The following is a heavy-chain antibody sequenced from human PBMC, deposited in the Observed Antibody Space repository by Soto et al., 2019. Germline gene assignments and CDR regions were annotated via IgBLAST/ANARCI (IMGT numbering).Heavy chain of an antibody. CDR3: ASVDLGYYGPSYLDY. V-gene: IGHV4-59*01. J-gene: IGHJ4*02. CDR2: ISYNGAT. D-gene: IGHD1-26*01. CDR1: GDSIRSYY. Sequence: QVQLQESGPGLVKPSETLSLTCTVSGDSIRSYYWTWIRQPPGKGLEWIGYISYNGATNYNPSLESRVTISVDTSKNQFSLKLRSVTAADTAIYYCASVDLGYYGPSYLDYWGQGTLVTVSS.